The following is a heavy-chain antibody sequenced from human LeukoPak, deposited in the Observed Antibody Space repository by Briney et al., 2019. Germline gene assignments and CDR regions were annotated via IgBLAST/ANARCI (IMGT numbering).Heavy chain of an antibody. Sequence: ASVKPSCKAAGYTFTSYAMHWLSQAPGQRVEWRGWINAGNGNTKYSQKFQRRVTITRDTSASTAYMELSSLRYEDTAVYYCASGQQLGNYYYYYGMDVWGQGTTVTVSS. CDR1: GYTFTSYA. V-gene: IGHV1-3*01. CDR2: INAGNGNT. D-gene: IGHD6-13*01. CDR3: ASGQQLGNYYYYYGMDV. J-gene: IGHJ6*02.